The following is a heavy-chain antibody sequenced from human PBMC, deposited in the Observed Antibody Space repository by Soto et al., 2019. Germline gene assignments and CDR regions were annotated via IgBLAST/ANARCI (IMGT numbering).Heavy chain of an antibody. V-gene: IGHV3-74*01. CDR2: INSDGSST. Sequence: GGSLRLSCAASGFPFSSYWMHWVRQAPGKGLVWVSRINSDGSSTSCADSVKGRFTISRDNAKNTLYLQMNSLRAEDTAVYYCARPTAPGIAAAGRFDPWGQGTLVTVSS. D-gene: IGHD6-13*01. CDR1: GFPFSSYW. J-gene: IGHJ5*02. CDR3: ARPTAPGIAAAGRFDP.